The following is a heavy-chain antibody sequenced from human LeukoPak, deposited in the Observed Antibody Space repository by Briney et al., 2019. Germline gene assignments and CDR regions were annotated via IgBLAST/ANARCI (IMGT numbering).Heavy chain of an antibody. CDR3: ASGRWLGYFDY. CDR1: GFTFSSYA. D-gene: IGHD6-19*01. J-gene: IGHJ4*02. V-gene: IGHV3-23*01. CDR2: IGVSGDDT. Sequence: GGSLRLSCAASGFTFSSYAMSWVRQAPGKGLRWVSTIGVSGDDTYYADSVKGRFTISKDKSKNTLYLQMNSLRAEDTPLYYCASGRWLGYFDYWGQGTLVTVSS.